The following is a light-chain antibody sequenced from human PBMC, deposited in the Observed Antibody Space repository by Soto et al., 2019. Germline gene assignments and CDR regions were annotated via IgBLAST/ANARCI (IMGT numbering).Light chain of an antibody. CDR2: EVS. Sequence: QSALTQPASVSGSPGQSITISCTGTTSDVGSYNLVSWYQRHPGKAPKLMIYEVSKRPSGVSNPFSGSKSGNTASLTISGLQAEDEDDYYCCSYASSSTLVFGGGTKLTVL. V-gene: IGLV2-23*02. J-gene: IGLJ2*01. CDR1: TSDVGSYNL. CDR3: CSYASSSTLV.